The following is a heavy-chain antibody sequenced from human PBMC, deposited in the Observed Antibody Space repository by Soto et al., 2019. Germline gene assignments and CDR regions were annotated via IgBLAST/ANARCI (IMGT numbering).Heavy chain of an antibody. CDR2: ISGSGGST. V-gene: IGHV3-23*01. J-gene: IGHJ6*02. Sequence: EVQLLESGGGLVQPGGSLRLSCAASGFTFSSYAMSWVRQAPGKGLEWVSAISGSGGSTYYADSVKGRFTISRDNSNNTLYLQMNSLRAEDTAVYYCAKDVLGDYYYYGMDVWGQGTTVTVSS. CDR1: GFTFSSYA. CDR3: AKDVLGDYYYYGMDV. D-gene: IGHD3-10*02.